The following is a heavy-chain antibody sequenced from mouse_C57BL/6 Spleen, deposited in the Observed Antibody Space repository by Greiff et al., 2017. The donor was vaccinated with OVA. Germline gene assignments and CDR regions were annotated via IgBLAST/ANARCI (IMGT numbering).Heavy chain of an antibody. Sequence: QVQLQQPGAELVKPGASVKISCKASGYAFSSYWMNWVKQRPGQGLEWIGQIYPGDGDTNYNGKFKGKATLTADKSSSTAYMQLSSLTSEDSAVYFCARSSYNNAFDYWGQGTTLTVSS. CDR1: GYAFSSYW. V-gene: IGHV1-80*01. CDR3: ARSSYNNAFDY. J-gene: IGHJ2*01. CDR2: IYPGDGDT. D-gene: IGHD2-5*01.